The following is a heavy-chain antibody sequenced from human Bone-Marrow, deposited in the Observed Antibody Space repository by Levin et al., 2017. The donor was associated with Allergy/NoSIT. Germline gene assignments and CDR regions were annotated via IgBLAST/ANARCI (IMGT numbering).Heavy chain of an antibody. V-gene: IGHV3-13*01. Sequence: PGGSLRLSCAASGFTFNRHDMHWFRHATGKGLEWVSGIGTAGDTYFPDSVKGRFTISRENAKNSLYLQMNSLRAGDTAVYYCVRSDEGGMDVWGQGTTVIVSS. J-gene: IGHJ6*02. CDR1: GFTFNRHD. CDR2: IGTAGDT. CDR3: VRSDEGGMDV.